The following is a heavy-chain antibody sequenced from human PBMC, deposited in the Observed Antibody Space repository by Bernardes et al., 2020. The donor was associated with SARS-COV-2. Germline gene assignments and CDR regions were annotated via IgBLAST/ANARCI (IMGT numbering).Heavy chain of an antibody. V-gene: IGHV5-51*01. Sequence: GESLKISCTASGYSFNNFWIAWVRQMPGKGLEWMGSIYPGDSDTRYSPSFQGHVTISADRSITTAYLQWTTLEVSDTAMYYCARPAANGGDSLRAFDVWGQGTKVGVS. CDR1: GYSFNNFW. D-gene: IGHD2-21*01. CDR3: ARPAANGGDSLRAFDV. J-gene: IGHJ3*01. CDR2: IYPGDSDT.